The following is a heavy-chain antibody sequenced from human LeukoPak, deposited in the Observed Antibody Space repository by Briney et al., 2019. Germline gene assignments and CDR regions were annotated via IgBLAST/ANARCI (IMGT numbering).Heavy chain of an antibody. J-gene: IGHJ3*02. CDR2: LYYSGST. CDR1: GGSINRSTW. CDR3: ARWEESDGFDI. Sequence: SETLSLTCTVSGGSINRSTWWSWVRQSPGKGLEWIGSLYYSGSTYYNPSLKSRVSISVDTSKKQFSLKLSSVTAADTAVYYCARWEESDGFDIWGQGTMVTVSS. D-gene: IGHD1-26*01. V-gene: IGHV4-39*01.